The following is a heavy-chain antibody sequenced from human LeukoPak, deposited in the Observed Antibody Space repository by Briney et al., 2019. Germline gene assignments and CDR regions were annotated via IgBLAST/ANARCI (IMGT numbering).Heavy chain of an antibody. CDR2: IIPIFGTA. Sequence: GASVKVSCKASGGTFSSYAISWVRQAPGQGLEWMGGIIPIFGTANYAQKFQGRVTITADESTSTAYMELSSLRSEDTAVYYCARDSPYGDYGLGYYYYMDVWGKGTTVTVSS. D-gene: IGHD4-17*01. CDR1: GGTFSSYA. V-gene: IGHV1-69*13. CDR3: ARDSPYGDYGLGYYYYMDV. J-gene: IGHJ6*03.